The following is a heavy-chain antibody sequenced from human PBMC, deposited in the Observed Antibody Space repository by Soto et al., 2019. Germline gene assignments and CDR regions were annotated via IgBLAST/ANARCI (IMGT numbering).Heavy chain of an antibody. CDR2: ISSSGSTI. CDR1: GFTFSDYY. J-gene: IGHJ5*02. V-gene: IGHV3-11*01. CDR3: ARLPEMAGLQNWFDP. Sequence: PGGSLRLSCAASGFTFSDYYMSWIRQAPGKGLEWVSYISSSGSTIYYADSVKGRFTISRDNAKNSLYLQMNSLRAEDTAVYYCARLPEMAGLQNWFDPWGQGTLVTVSS.